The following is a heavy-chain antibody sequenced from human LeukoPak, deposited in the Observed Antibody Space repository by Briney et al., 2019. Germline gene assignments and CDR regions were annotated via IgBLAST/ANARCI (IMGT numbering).Heavy chain of an antibody. Sequence: GGSLRLSCAASGFTFSSYSMNWVRQAPGKGLEWVSSISSSRSYIYYADSVKGRFTISRDNAKNSLYLQMNSLRAEDTAVYYCASWSLGYCSSTSCYGYYYMDVWGKGTTVTVSS. CDR3: ASWSLGYCSSTSCYGYYYMDV. J-gene: IGHJ6*03. V-gene: IGHV3-21*01. D-gene: IGHD2-2*01. CDR2: ISSSRSYI. CDR1: GFTFSSYS.